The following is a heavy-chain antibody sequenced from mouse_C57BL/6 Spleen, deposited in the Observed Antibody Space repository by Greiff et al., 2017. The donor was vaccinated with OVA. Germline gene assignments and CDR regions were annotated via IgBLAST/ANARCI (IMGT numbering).Heavy chain of an antibody. CDR1: GYTFTSYW. J-gene: IGHJ4*01. V-gene: IGHV1-69*01. D-gene: IGHD2-1*01. Sequence: VQLQQPGAELVMPGASVKLSCKASGYTFTSYWMHWVKQRPGQGLEWIGEIDPSDSYTNYNQKFKGKSTLTVDKSSSTAYMQLSSLTSEDSAVYYCARNGNYGRINAMDYWGQGTSVTVSS. CDR2: IDPSDSYT. CDR3: ARNGNYGRINAMDY.